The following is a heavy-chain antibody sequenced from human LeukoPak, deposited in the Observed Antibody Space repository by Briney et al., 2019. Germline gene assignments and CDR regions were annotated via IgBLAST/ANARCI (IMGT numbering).Heavy chain of an antibody. CDR1: GFTFSSYA. CDR3: AKGYSGYLDY. CDR2: ISSNGGST. V-gene: IGHV3-64D*09. Sequence: GGSLRLSCSASGFTFSSYAMHWVRQAPGKGLEYVSAISSNGGSTYYAASLKGRFTISRDNSKNTLYLQMSSLRAEDTAVYYCAKGYSGYLDYWGQGILVTVSS. J-gene: IGHJ4*02. D-gene: IGHD5-12*01.